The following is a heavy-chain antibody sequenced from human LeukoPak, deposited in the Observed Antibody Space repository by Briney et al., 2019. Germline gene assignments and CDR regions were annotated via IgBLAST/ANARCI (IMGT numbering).Heavy chain of an antibody. CDR2: INPNSGGT. D-gene: IGHD4-17*01. V-gene: IGHV1-2*02. CDR3: ARDPHDYGNWFDP. J-gene: IGHJ5*02. Sequence: SVKVSCQASGYTFTGYYMHWVRQAPGQGLEWMGWINPNSGGTNYAQKFQGRVTMTRDTSISTAYMELSRLRSDDTAVYYCARDPHDYGNWFDPWGQGTLVTVSS. CDR1: GYTFTGYY.